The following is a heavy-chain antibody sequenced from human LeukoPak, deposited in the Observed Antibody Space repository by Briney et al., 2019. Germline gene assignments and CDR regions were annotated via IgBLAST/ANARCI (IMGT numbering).Heavy chain of an antibody. J-gene: IGHJ6*03. CDR3: ARTTEGGYTYDYFYYYYMDV. CDR2: IHHSGRT. V-gene: IGHV4-38-2*02. Sequence: PSETLSLTCTVSGYSISSDYYWNWIRQPPGKGLEWIASIHHSGRTYKNLSLQSRVTISVDTSKNQFSLKLSSVTAADTAVYYCARTTEGGYTYDYFYYYYMDVWGKGTTVTISS. D-gene: IGHD5-18*01. CDR1: GYSISSDYY.